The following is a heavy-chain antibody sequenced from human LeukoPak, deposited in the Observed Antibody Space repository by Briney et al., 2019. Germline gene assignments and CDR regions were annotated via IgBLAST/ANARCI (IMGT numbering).Heavy chain of an antibody. CDR2: ISGSGGST. CDR1: GFTFSSYG. J-gene: IGHJ4*02. Sequence: SGGSLRLSCAASGFTFSSYGMSWVRQAPGKGLEWVSAISGSGGSTYYADSVKGRFTISRDNSKNTLYLQMNSLRAEDTAVYYCAKDHRRYSYEYYFDYWGQGTLVTVSS. V-gene: IGHV3-23*01. CDR3: AKDHRRYSYEYYFDY. D-gene: IGHD5-18*01.